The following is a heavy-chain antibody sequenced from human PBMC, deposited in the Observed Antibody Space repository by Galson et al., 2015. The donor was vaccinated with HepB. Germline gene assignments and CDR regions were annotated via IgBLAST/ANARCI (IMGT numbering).Heavy chain of an antibody. D-gene: IGHD3-22*01. Sequence: SLRLSCAASGFTFSSYWMSWVRQAPGKGLEWVANIKQDGSEKYYVDSVKGRFTISRDNAKNSLYLQMNSLRAEDTAVYYCARVPFVFSGYPGYYFDYWGQGTLVTVSS. CDR1: GFTFSSYW. J-gene: IGHJ4*02. CDR2: IKQDGSEK. CDR3: ARVPFVFSGYPGYYFDY. V-gene: IGHV3-7*04.